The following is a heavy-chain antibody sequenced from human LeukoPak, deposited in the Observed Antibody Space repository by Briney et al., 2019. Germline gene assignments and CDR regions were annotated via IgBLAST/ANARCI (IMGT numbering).Heavy chain of an antibody. CDR1: GYTSTGYY. V-gene: IGHV1-2*02. D-gene: IGHD3-10*01. CDR2: INPNSGGT. J-gene: IGHJ3*02. Sequence: ASVKVSCEASGYTSTGYYMHWVRQAPGQGLEWMGWINPNSGGTNYAQKFQGRVTMTRDTSISTAYMELSRLRSDDTAVYYCARTRVLLWFGELSDAFDIWGQGTMVTVSS. CDR3: ARTRVLLWFGELSDAFDI.